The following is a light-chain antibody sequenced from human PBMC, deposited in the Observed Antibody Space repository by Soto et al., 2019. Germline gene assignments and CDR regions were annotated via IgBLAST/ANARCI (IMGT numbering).Light chain of an antibody. CDR1: QSVSSK. CDR3: QQYNNWPGT. V-gene: IGKV3-15*01. J-gene: IGKJ1*01. Sequence: EIVMTQSPATLSVSPGERATLSCRASQSVSSKLAWYQQKPGQAPRLLIYGASTRATGIPARFSGSGSGTEVTLTICSLQSEDFAVYYCQQYNNWPGTFGQGTKVEIK. CDR2: GAS.